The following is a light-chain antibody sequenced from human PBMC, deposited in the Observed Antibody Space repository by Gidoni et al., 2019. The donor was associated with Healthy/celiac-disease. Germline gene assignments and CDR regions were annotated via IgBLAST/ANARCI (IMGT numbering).Light chain of an antibody. CDR1: ALAKQY. CDR2: KDS. CDR3: QSAVSSTTYVV. J-gene: IGLJ2*01. Sequence: SSVLPQPPSVSVPPGQTARITCSGDALAKQYAYWYQQKPGQAPILVMYKDSERPSGIPDRFSGSSSGTTVTLTISGVQAEDEADYYCQSAVSSTTYVVFGGGTKLTVL. V-gene: IGLV3-25*03.